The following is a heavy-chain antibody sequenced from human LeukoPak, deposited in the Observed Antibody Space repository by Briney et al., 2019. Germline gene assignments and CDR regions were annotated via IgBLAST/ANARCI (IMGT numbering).Heavy chain of an antibody. J-gene: IGHJ3*02. CDR2: IIPIFGTA. Sequence: ASVKVSCKASGGTFSSYAISWVRQAPGQGLEWMGGIIPIFGTANYAQKFQGRVTITADESTSTAYMELSSPRSEDTAVYYCARVLGIVVVPAADNDAFDIWGQGTMVTVSS. CDR3: ARVLGIVVVPAADNDAFDI. CDR1: GGTFSSYA. D-gene: IGHD2-2*01. V-gene: IGHV1-69*13.